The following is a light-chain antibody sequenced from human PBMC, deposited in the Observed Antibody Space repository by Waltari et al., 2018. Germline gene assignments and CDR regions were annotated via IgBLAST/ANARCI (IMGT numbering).Light chain of an antibody. V-gene: IGLV2-23*02. CDR3: CSYAGGGSYV. Sequence: QSALTQPASVSRSPGQSITLPCPGTSSDVEKYNLVSWYQPHPDKAPKLMIYEVTKRPSGVSNRFSGSKSGNTASLTISGLQAEDEADYYCCSYAGGGSYVFGPGTKVTVL. J-gene: IGLJ1*01. CDR1: SSDVEKYNL. CDR2: EVT.